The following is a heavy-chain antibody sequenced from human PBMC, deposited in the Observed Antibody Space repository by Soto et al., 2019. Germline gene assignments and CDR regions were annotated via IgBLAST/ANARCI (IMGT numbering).Heavy chain of an antibody. CDR2: IKTKSSGGTT. Sequence: DVQLVEFGGDLVKPGGSLRLSCAASGFAFSDASMSWVRQAPGKGLEWVGRIKTKSSGGTTDYAAPVKGRFTISRDDSKNTVYLRMDSLKAEDTAAYSCTPLASGHYGYDFWGRCTLVTVSS. D-gene: IGHD3-3*01. CDR3: TPLASGHYGYDF. V-gene: IGHV3-15*01. J-gene: IGHJ4*02. CDR1: GFAFSDAS.